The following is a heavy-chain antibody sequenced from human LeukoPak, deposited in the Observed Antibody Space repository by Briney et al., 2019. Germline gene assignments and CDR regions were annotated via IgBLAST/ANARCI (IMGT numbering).Heavy chain of an antibody. CDR1: GGSISSSSYY. V-gene: IGHV4-39*01. J-gene: IGHJ4*02. CDR2: IHYSGST. D-gene: IGHD3-22*01. CDR3: ARGLDSYDSSGQFVY. Sequence: PSETLSLACTVSGGSISSSSYYWGWIRQPPGKGLEWIGSIHYSGSTYFNPSLKSRVTIFVVTSKNQFSLKLSSVTAADTAVYYCARGLDSYDSSGQFVYWGQGTLVTVSS.